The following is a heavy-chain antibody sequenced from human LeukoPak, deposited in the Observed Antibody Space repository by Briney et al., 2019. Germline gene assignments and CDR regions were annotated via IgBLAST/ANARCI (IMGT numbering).Heavy chain of an antibody. J-gene: IGHJ3*02. CDR2: ISGGGGST. V-gene: IGHV3-23*01. Sequence: PGGSLRLSCAASGFTFSNYAMSWVRQAPGKGLEWVSGISGGGGSTYYADSVKGRFTISRDNSKNTLYLQMNSLRAEDTAVYYCAKFKSGYDGSDAFDIWGQGTMGTVSS. CDR3: AKFKSGYDGSDAFDI. CDR1: GFTFSNYA. D-gene: IGHD5-12*01.